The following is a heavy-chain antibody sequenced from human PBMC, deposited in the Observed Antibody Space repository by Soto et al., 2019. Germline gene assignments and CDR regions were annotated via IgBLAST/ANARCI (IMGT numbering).Heavy chain of an antibody. Sequence: GASLKVSCKASGGTFSRYTINWVRQAPGQGLEWMGRIIPIAAIANYTQKFQGRVTITVDKSSTTAYMELSSLRSDDTAVYYCARGSTIVRGAPSWFDPWGQGTLVTVSS. CDR3: ARGSTIVRGAPSWFDP. V-gene: IGHV1-69*02. D-gene: IGHD3-10*01. J-gene: IGHJ5*02. CDR2: IIPIAAIA. CDR1: GGTFSRYT.